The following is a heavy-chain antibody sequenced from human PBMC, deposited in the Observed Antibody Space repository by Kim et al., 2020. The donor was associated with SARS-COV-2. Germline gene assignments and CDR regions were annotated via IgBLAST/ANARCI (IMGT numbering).Heavy chain of an antibody. CDR2: ISGSGDST. V-gene: IGHV3-23*01. J-gene: IGHJ6*02. Sequence: VGSLRLSCAASGFTFSSYAMSWVRQAPGKGLEWVSGISGSGDSTYYADSVKGRFAMSRDNSKNTLYLQMNSLRADDTAVYYCAKFSASGHFYYGMDVWGQGTPVTVSS. CDR3: AKFSASGHFYYGMDV. CDR1: GFTFSSYA.